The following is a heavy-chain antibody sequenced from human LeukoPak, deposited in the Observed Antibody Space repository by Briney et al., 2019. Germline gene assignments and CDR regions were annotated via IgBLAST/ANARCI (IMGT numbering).Heavy chain of an antibody. CDR1: GFTFSSYE. Sequence: PGGSLRLSCAASGFTFSSYEMNWVRQAPGKGLEWGSYISRSGSTIYYADSVKGRFTISRDNAKTSLYLQMNSLRAEDTAVYYCARFGWGYCSSTSCYTFPYYGMDVWGQGTTVTVSS. CDR3: ARFGWGYCSSTSCYTFPYYGMDV. J-gene: IGHJ6*02. CDR2: ISRSGSTI. V-gene: IGHV3-48*03. D-gene: IGHD2-2*02.